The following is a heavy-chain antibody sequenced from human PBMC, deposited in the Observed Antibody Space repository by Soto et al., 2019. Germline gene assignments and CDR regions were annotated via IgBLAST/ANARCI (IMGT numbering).Heavy chain of an antibody. D-gene: IGHD3-3*01. CDR1: GFTFSSYA. Sequence: PGGSLRLSCAASGFTFSSYAMHWVRQAPGKGLEWVAVISYDGSNKYYADSVKGRFTISRDNSKNTLYLQMNSLRAEDTAVYYCARDRGLGFLEWLPQYYYYCMDVWGQGTTVTVSS. CDR2: ISYDGSNK. CDR3: ARDRGLGFLEWLPQYYYYCMDV. V-gene: IGHV3-30-3*01. J-gene: IGHJ6*02.